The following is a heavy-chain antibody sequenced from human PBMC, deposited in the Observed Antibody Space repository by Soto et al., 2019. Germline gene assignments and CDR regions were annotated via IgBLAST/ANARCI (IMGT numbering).Heavy chain of an antibody. CDR2: IDPSDSRT. V-gene: IGHV5-10-1*01. Sequence: GESLKVSCKGSGYSFPHYWISWLRQMPGKGLEWMGRIDPSDSRTNYSPSFQGHVTMSVGKSINTAYLQWSRLKASDTAMYYCLSLVYQDLGRWGQGTMVTASS. CDR3: LSLVYQDLGR. D-gene: IGHD6-6*01. J-gene: IGHJ5*02. CDR1: GYSFPHYW.